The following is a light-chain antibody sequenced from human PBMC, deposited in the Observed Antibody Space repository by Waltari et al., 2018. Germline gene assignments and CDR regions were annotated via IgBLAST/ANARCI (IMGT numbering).Light chain of an antibody. CDR1: PGHRRHV. J-gene: IGLJ3*02. CDR2: VNSDGSH. Sequence: QPVLTLSPSASASLGASVQLPGTLIPGHRRHVLAWPQQRTEKGPRYLMKVNSDGSHTKGAEIPDRFSGSSSGAERYLTISSLQSEDEADYFCQTGGHGTWVFGGGTKLTVL. CDR3: QTGGHGTWV. V-gene: IGLV4-69*01.